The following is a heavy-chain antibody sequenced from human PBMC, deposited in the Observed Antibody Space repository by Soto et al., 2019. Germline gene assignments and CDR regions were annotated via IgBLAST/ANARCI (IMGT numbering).Heavy chain of an antibody. CDR1: GYTFTGYY. V-gene: IGHV1-2*04. CDR2: INPNSGGT. CDR3: ARSRAGQDGGYYYYYGMDV. J-gene: IGHJ6*02. Sequence: ASVKVSCKASGYTFTGYYMHWLRQAPGQGLEWMGWINPNSGGTNYAQKFQGWVTMTRDTSISTAYMELSRLRSDDTAVYYCARSRAGQDGGYYYYYGMDVWGQGTTVTVSS. D-gene: IGHD6-19*01.